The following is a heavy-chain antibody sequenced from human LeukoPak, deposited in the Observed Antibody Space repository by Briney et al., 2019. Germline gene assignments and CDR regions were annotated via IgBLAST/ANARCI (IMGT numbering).Heavy chain of an antibody. V-gene: IGHV1-18*01. CDR1: GYTFTSYG. Sequence: ASVKVSCKASGYTFTSYGISWVRQAPGQGLEWMGWISAYNGNTNYAQKLQGRVTMTTDTSTSTAYMELRSLRSDDTAVYYCARGVVQWLFPYYFDYWGQGTLVTVSP. CDR2: ISAYNGNT. J-gene: IGHJ4*02. D-gene: IGHD6-19*01. CDR3: ARGVVQWLFPYYFDY.